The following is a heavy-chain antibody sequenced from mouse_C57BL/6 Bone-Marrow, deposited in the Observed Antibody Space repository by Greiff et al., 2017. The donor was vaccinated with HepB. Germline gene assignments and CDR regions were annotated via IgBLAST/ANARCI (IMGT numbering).Heavy chain of an antibody. J-gene: IGHJ1*03. CDR3: ARDMIRRYFDV. CDR1: GYSITSGYY. Sequence: DVQLQESGPGLVKPSQSLSLTCSVTGYSITSGYYWNWIRQFPGNKLESMGYISYDGSNNYNPSLKNRISITRDTSKNQFFLKLNSVTTEDTATYYCARDMIRRYFDVWGTGTTVTVSS. CDR2: ISYDGSN. V-gene: IGHV3-6*01. D-gene: IGHD2-4*01.